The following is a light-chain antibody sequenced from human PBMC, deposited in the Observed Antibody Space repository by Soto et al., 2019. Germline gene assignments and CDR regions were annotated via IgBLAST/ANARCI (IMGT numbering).Light chain of an antibody. J-gene: IGLJ2*01. V-gene: IGLV2-14*01. CDR2: EVS. CDR3: SSYTGTISVI. CDR1: SSDVGGHNS. Sequence: QSVLTQPASVSGSPGQSITISCTGTSSDVGGHNSVSWYQQHPGKAPKLMIYEVSNRPSGVSNRFSGSKSGNTASLTISGLQAEDEADYYCSSYTGTISVIFGGATNLTVL.